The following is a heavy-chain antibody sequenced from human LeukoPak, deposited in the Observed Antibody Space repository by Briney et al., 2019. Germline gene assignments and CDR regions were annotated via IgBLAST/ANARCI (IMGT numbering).Heavy chain of an antibody. CDR2: IYYSGST. V-gene: IGHV4-59*01. J-gene: IGHJ4*02. Sequence: SGTLSLTCTVSGGSISSYYWSWIRQPPGKGLEWIGYIYYSGSTNYNPSLKSRVTISVDTSKNQFSLKLSSVTAADTAVYYCARTYSGSYYFDYWGQGTLVTVSS. D-gene: IGHD1-26*01. CDR3: ARTYSGSYYFDY. CDR1: GGSISSYY.